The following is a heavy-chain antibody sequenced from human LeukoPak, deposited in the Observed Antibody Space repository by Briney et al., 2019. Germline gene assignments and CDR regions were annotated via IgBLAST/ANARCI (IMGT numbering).Heavy chain of an antibody. J-gene: IGHJ6*03. CDR3: AREPYYYYYMDV. CDR2: ISSSSSTI. Sequence: GGSLRLSCAASGFTFSSYSMNWVRQAPGKGLEWVSYISSSSSTIYYADSVKGRFTISRDNAKSSLYLQMNSLRAEDTAVYYCAREPYYYYYMDVWGKGTTVTVSS. CDR1: GFTFSSYS. V-gene: IGHV3-48*01.